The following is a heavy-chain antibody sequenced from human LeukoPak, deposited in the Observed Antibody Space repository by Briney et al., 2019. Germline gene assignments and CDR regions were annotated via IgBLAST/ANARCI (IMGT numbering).Heavy chain of an antibody. CDR1: GFTFSSYA. V-gene: IGHV3-30*04. J-gene: IGHJ4*02. Sequence: GGSLRLSCAASGFTFSSYAMHWVRQAPGKGLEWVAVISYDGSNKYYADSVKGRFTISRDNSKNTLYLQMNSLRAEDTAVYYCARDFLRYYFDYWGQGTLVTVSS. CDR2: ISYDGSNK. D-gene: IGHD3-3*01. CDR3: ARDFLRYYFDY.